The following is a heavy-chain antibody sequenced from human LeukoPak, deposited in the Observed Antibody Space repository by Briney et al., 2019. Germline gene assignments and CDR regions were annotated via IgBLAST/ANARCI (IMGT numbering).Heavy chain of an antibody. Sequence: SETLSLTSGVYGGSFSGYLWNWIRQPPGKDLEWLGEINHSGSANYHPSLKSRVTISIDTSKNQVSLSLSSVTAADTAVYYCAGGSRESFYNWFDPWGQGTLVTVSS. J-gene: IGHJ5*02. V-gene: IGHV4-34*01. CDR2: INHSGSA. CDR1: GGSFSGYL. CDR3: AGGSRESFYNWFDP. D-gene: IGHD3-16*02.